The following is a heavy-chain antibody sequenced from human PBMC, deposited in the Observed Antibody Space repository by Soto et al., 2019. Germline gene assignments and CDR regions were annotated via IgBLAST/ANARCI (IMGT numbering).Heavy chain of an antibody. CDR2: IYYSGST. CDR3: ARPGFITMILGGSSRFDY. V-gene: IGHV4-39*01. Sequence: SETLSLTCTVSGGSISSSSYYWGWIRQPPGKGLEWIGGIYYSGSTYYNPSLKSRVTISVDTSKNQFSLKLSSVTAADTAVYYCARPGFITMILGGSSRFDYWGQGTLVTVSS. D-gene: IGHD3-22*01. J-gene: IGHJ4*02. CDR1: GGSISSSSYY.